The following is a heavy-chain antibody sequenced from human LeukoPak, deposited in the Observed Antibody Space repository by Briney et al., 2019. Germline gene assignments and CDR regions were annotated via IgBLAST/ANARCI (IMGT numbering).Heavy chain of an antibody. Sequence: SETLSLTCAVYGGSFSGYYWSWIRQLPGKGLEWIGEINHSGSTNYNPSLKSRVTISVDTSKNQFSLKLGSVTAADTAVYYCARGYCSSTSCYAFGHWFDPWGQGTLVTVSS. D-gene: IGHD2-2*01. V-gene: IGHV4-34*01. CDR1: GGSFSGYY. CDR2: INHSGST. CDR3: ARGYCSSTSCYAFGHWFDP. J-gene: IGHJ5*02.